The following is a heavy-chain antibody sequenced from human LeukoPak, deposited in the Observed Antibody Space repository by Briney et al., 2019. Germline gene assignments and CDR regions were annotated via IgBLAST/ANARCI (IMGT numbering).Heavy chain of an antibody. CDR2: ISSSSSTI. D-gene: IGHD3-22*01. Sequence: QPGGSLRLSCAASGFTFSSYSMIWVRQAPGKGLEWVSYISSSSSTIYYAGSVKGRFTISRDNAKNSLYLQMNSLRDEDTAVYYCARDTNYYDSSGYYYRWFDPWGQGTLVTVSS. CDR3: ARDTNYYDSSGYYYRWFDP. V-gene: IGHV3-48*02. J-gene: IGHJ5*02. CDR1: GFTFSSYS.